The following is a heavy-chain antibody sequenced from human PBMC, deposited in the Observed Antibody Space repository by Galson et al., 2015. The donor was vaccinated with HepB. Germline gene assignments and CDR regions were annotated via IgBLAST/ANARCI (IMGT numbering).Heavy chain of an antibody. CDR3: ANGYVDAAIGPY. V-gene: IGHV3-23*01. J-gene: IGHJ4*02. D-gene: IGHD5-18*01. CDR2: ISGSGGTT. CDR1: GFTFSSYA. Sequence: SLRLSCAASGFTFSSYAMTWVRQAPGKGLEWVSAISGSGGTTYYADSVKGRFTISRDNSKNTLYLQMNSLRAEDTAVYYCANGYVDAAIGPYWGQGTLVTVSS.